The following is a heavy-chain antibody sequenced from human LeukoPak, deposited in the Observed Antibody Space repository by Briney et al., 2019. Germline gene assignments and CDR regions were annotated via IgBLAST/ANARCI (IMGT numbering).Heavy chain of an antibody. D-gene: IGHD2-15*01. CDR2: MNPNSGNT. CDR3: ARGLRYCSGGSCYPNYFDY. V-gene: IGHV1-8*01. CDR1: GYTFTSYD. J-gene: IGHJ4*02. Sequence: ASVKVSCKASGYTFTSYDINWVRQATGQGLEWMGRMNPNSGNTGYAQKFQGRVTMTRNTSISTAYMELSSLRSEDTAVYYCARGLRYCSGGSCYPNYFDYWGQGTLVTVSS.